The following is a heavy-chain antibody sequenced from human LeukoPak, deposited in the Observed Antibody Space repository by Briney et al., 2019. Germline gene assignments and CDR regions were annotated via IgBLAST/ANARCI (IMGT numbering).Heavy chain of an antibody. J-gene: IGHJ6*03. CDR3: AGDPGIAVAGTPPSADYMDV. V-gene: IGHV3-74*01. D-gene: IGHD6-19*01. CDR1: GFTFSDYW. CDR2: INSDGSST. Sequence: PGGSLTLSCAASGFTFSDYWMHWVRQAPGKGLVWVSRINSDGSSTSYADSVKGRFTISRDNAKNTLYLQMNSLRAEDTAVYYCAGDPGIAVAGTPPSADYMDVWGKGTTVTVSS.